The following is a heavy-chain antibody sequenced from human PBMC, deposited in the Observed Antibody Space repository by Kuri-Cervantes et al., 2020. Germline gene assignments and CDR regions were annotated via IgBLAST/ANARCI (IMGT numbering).Heavy chain of an antibody. CDR1: GGSISSYY. CDR2: IYYSGST. CDR3: AREDGYSGYGVYNY. J-gene: IGHJ4*02. V-gene: IGHV4-59*13. Sequence: GSLRLSCTVSGGSISSYYWSWIRQPPGKGLEWIGYIYYSGSTNYNPSLKSRATISVDKSKNQFSLKLSSVTAADTAVYYCAREDGYSGYGVYNYWGQGNLVTVSS. D-gene: IGHD5-12*01.